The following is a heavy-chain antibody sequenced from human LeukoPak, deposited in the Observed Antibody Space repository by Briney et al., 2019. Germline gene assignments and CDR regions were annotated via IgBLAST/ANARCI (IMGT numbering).Heavy chain of an antibody. D-gene: IGHD4-17*01. Sequence: ASVKVSCKASGYTFTSYDINWVRQATGQGLEWMGWMNPNSGNTGYAQKFQGRVTMTRNTSISTAYMELSSLRSDDTAVYYCAMRGYGAYYYGMDVWGQGTTVTVSS. CDR1: GYTFTSYD. CDR3: AMRGYGAYYYGMDV. V-gene: IGHV1-8*01. J-gene: IGHJ6*02. CDR2: MNPNSGNT.